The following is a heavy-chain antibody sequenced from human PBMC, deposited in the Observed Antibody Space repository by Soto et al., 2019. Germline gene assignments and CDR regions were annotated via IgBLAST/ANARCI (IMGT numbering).Heavy chain of an antibody. CDR2: IKQDGSEQ. CDR3: ARERHIAAAGIYYYYMDV. V-gene: IGHV3-7*01. CDR1: GFTFSNYW. Sequence: EVQLVESGGGLVQPGGSLRLSYTASGFTFSNYWMSWVRQAPGKGLEWVANIKQDGSEQYYVDSVKGRFTISRDNAKNSLYLQMNRLRAEDTAVYYCARERHIAAAGIYYYYMDVWGKGTTVTVSS. J-gene: IGHJ6*03. D-gene: IGHD6-13*01.